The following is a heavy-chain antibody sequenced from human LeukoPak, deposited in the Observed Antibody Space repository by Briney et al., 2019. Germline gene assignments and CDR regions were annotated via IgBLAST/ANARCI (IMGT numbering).Heavy chain of an antibody. V-gene: IGHV4-34*01. D-gene: IGHD6-19*01. CDR1: GGSFSGYY. Sequence: SETLSLTCAVYGGSFSGYYWSWFRQPPGKGLEWIGEINHSGSTYYNPSLKSRVTISVDTSKNQFSLKLSSVTAADTAVYYCARVVGIAVAELGGNWFDPWGQGTLVTVSS. J-gene: IGHJ5*02. CDR3: ARVVGIAVAELGGNWFDP. CDR2: INHSGST.